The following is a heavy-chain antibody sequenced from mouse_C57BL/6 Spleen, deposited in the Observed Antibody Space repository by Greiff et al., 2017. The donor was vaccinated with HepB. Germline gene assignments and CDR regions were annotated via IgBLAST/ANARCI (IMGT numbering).Heavy chain of an antibody. CDR1: GYTFTDYN. J-gene: IGHJ2*01. Sequence: VQLQQSGPELVKPGASVKMSCKASGYTFTDYNMHWVKQSHGKSLEWIGYINPNNGGTSYNQKFKGKATLTVNKSSSTAYMELRSLTSEDSAVYYCARTGITTVVAPLDYWGQGTTLTVSS. CDR2: INPNNGGT. V-gene: IGHV1-22*01. CDR3: ARTGITTVVAPLDY. D-gene: IGHD1-1*01.